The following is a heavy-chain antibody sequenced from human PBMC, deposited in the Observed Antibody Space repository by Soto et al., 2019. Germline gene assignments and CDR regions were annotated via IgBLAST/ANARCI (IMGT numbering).Heavy chain of an antibody. CDR1: GFSVSSSD. V-gene: IGHV3-53*01. CDR3: GTSSRKDYHFAMDV. D-gene: IGHD6-6*01. Sequence: GGSLRLSCAASGFSVSSSDMSWVRQVPGEGLEWVSVIYSGGSTHDADYVKGRFSVSRDTSKNIVDLQMNSLRVDDTAVYYCGTSSRKDYHFAMDVWGQGTAVTVSS. J-gene: IGHJ6*02. CDR2: IYSGGST.